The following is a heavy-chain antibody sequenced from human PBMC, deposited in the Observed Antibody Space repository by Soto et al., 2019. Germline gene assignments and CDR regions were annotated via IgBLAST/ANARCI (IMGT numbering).Heavy chain of an antibody. Sequence: SETLSLTCAVYGGSFSGYYWSWIRQPPGKGLEWIGEINHSGSTNYNPSLKSRVTISVDTSKNQFSLKLSSVTAADTAVYYCARGGPKQVEATTVPKYNWFDPWGQGTLVT. CDR2: INHSGST. CDR3: ARGGPKQVEATTVPKYNWFDP. V-gene: IGHV4-34*01. J-gene: IGHJ5*02. D-gene: IGHD1-26*01. CDR1: GGSFSGYY.